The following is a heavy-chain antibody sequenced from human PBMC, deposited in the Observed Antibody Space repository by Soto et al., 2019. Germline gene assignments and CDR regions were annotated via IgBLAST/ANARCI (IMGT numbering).Heavy chain of an antibody. V-gene: IGHV1-46*01. Sequence: GASVMVSCKASGYAFTGYYMHWLRQAPGQGLEWMGIINPSGGSTSYAQKFQGRVTMTRDTSTSTVYMELSSLRSEDTAVYYCASLGSGWYYWGQGTLVTVSS. CDR3: ASLGSGWYY. D-gene: IGHD6-19*01. CDR1: GYAFTGYY. J-gene: IGHJ4*02. CDR2: INPSGGST.